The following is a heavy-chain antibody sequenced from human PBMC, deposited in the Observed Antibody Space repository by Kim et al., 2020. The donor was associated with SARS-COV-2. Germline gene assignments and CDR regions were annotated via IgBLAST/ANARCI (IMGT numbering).Heavy chain of an antibody. J-gene: IGHJ4*02. D-gene: IGHD6-13*01. CDR1: GFTFSSYA. CDR3: AKRGPYSSSWYYFDY. V-gene: IGHV3-23*01. Sequence: GGSLRLSCAASGFTFSSYAMTWVRQVPGKGLEWVSTISGSGGSTFFADSVKGRFTISRDNSKNTLYLQMNSLRAEDTAVYYCAKRGPYSSSWYYFDYWGQGTLVTVSS. CDR2: ISGSGGST.